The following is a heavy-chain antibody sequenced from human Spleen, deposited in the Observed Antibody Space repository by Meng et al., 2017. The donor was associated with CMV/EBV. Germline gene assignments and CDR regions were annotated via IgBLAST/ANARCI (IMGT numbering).Heavy chain of an antibody. Sequence: SETLSLTCTVSTGSISTSYWSWIRQPPGKGLEWIGYIYYSGSTNYNPSLKSRMTISVDSSKNQFSLKLSSVTAADSAVYYCARDRRYCSSSGCNLFVLDIWGQGTMVTVSS. CDR2: IYYSGST. CDR3: ARDRRYCSSSGCNLFVLDI. CDR1: TGSISTSY. J-gene: IGHJ3*02. V-gene: IGHV4-59*13. D-gene: IGHD2-2*01.